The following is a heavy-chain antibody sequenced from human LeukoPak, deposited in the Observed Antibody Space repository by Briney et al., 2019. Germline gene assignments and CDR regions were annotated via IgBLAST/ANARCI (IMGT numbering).Heavy chain of an antibody. V-gene: IGHV4-4*07. CDR3: ARILYSNNIDY. Sequence: PSETLSLTCIVSGGSISSYYWTWIRQPAGKGLEWIGRIYASGSTDYNPSLKSRVTMSVDTSKNQFSLKLSSMTAADTAVYYCARILYSNNIDYWGQGTLVTVSS. CDR2: IYASGST. J-gene: IGHJ4*02. D-gene: IGHD2/OR15-2a*01. CDR1: GGSISSYY.